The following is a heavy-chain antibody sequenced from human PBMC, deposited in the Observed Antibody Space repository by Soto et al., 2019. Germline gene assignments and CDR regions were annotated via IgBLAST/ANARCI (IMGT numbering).Heavy chain of an antibody. Sequence: EVQLVESGGGLVKPGGSLRLSCEASGFTFRNTWMSWVRQAPGKGLEWVGRIKSKTDGETTDYTAPVKGRFTISRDDSQNTLYLQLNRLKTEDTAVYYCTAELGYCGGLSCFGDFGGQGNLVTVSS. CDR3: TAELGYCGGLSCFGDF. V-gene: IGHV3-15*01. CDR2: IKSKTDGETT. CDR1: GFTFRNTW. J-gene: IGHJ4*02. D-gene: IGHD2-15*01.